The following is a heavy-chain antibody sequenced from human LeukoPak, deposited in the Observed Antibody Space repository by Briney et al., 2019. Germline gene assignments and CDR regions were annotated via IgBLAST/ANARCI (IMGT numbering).Heavy chain of an antibody. CDR2: IYYSGST. J-gene: IGHJ3*02. V-gene: IGHV4-59*01. CDR3: ARDGNAFDI. Sequence: SETLSLTCTASGGSISSYYWSWIRQPPGKGLEWIGYIYYSGSTNYNPSLKSRVTISVDTSKNQSSLKLSSVTAADTAVYYCARDGNAFDIWGQGTMVTVSS. CDR1: GGSISSYY.